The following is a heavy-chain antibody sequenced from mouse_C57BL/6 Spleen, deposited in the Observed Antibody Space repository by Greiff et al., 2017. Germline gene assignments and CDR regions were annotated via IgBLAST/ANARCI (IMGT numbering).Heavy chain of an antibody. D-gene: IGHD1-1*01. J-gene: IGHJ3*01. Sequence: DVKLQESGPGLVKPSQSLSLTCSVTGYSITSGYYWNWIRQFPGNKLELMGYISYDGSNNYNPSLKNRISITRDTSKNQFFLKLNSVTTEDTATYYCAREDDYGSSPWGQGTLVTVSA. V-gene: IGHV3-6*01. CDR1: GYSITSGYY. CDR2: ISYDGSN. CDR3: AREDDYGSSP.